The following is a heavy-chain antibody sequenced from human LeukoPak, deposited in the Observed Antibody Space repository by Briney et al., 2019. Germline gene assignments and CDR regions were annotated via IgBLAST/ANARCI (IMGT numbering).Heavy chain of an antibody. CDR1: GGSISSYS. D-gene: IGHD1-26*01. CDR3: ARASSGTYYYFDY. CDR2: LYTTGST. J-gene: IGHJ4*02. Sequence: KTSETLSLTCTVAGGSISSYSWSWIRQPAGKGLEWIGSLYTTGSTNYNPSLKSRVTMPVDPSKNQFSVKVSSVTAADTAVYYCARASSGTYYYFDYWGQGTLVTVSS. V-gene: IGHV4-4*07.